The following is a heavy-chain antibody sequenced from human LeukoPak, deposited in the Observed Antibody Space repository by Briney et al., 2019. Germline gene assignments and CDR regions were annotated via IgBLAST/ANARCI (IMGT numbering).Heavy chain of an antibody. D-gene: IGHD6-25*01. J-gene: IGHJ4*02. CDR2: INSDGGST. CDR1: GFTFSSYW. CDR3: AREPTYSSSGVFNY. V-gene: IGHV3-74*01. Sequence: QAGGSLRLSCAASGFTFSSYWMHWVRQAPGKGLVWVSRINSDGGSTSYADSVKGRFTISRDNAKNTLSLQMNSLRAEDTAVYYCAREPTYSSSGVFNYWGQGTLVTVSS.